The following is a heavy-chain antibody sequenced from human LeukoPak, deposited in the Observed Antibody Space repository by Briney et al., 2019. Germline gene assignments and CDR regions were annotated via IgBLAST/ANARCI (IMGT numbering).Heavy chain of an antibody. J-gene: IGHJ6*03. V-gene: IGHV3-48*02. CDR2: ISSSSSTI. CDR1: GFTFSSYS. CDR3: ARASYYDFWSGYSSDYYYYMDV. D-gene: IGHD3-3*01. Sequence: GGSLRLSCAASGFTFSSYSMNWVRQAPGKGLEWVSYISSSSSTINYADSVKGRFTISRDNAKNSLYLQMNSLRDEDTAVYYCARASYYDFWSGYSSDYYYYMDVWGKGTTVTVSS.